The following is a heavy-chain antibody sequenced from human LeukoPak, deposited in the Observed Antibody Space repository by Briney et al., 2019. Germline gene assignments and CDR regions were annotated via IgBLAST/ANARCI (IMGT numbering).Heavy chain of an antibody. V-gene: IGHV3-21*01. CDR3: ARDLDFFGYSYGDSTTWVIDY. Sequence: PGGSLRLSCAVSGFTFSNYSMNWVRQAPGKGLEWVSSISSRSSYMYYADSVKGRFTISRDNAKNSLFLQMNSLRAEDTAVYYCARDLDFFGYSYGDSTTWVIDYWGQGTLVTVSS. J-gene: IGHJ4*02. CDR1: GFTFSNYS. CDR2: ISSRSSYM. D-gene: IGHD5-18*01.